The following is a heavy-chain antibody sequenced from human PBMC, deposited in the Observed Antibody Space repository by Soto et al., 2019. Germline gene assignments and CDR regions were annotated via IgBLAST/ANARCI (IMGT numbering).Heavy chain of an antibody. V-gene: IGHV4-30-4*01. D-gene: IGHD1-1*01. CDR1: GDSISSADYY. J-gene: IGHJ6*02. CDR2: IFYSGTT. CDR3: ARDLWVEPELYYYGMDV. Sequence: QVQLQESGPGLVRPSQTLSLTCTVSGDSISSADYYWSWIRQTPGKGLEWIGPIFYSGTTYYNPSLKSRLTISVDTSKNHFSLRLTSVTAADTAVYYCARDLWVEPELYYYGMDVWDQGTTVTVSS.